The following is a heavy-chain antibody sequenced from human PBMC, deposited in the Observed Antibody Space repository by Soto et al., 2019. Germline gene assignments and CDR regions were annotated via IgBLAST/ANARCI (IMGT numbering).Heavy chain of an antibody. Sequence: EVQLVESGGGLVQSGGSLRLSCAASGFTVSSNYMNWVRQAPGKGLEWVSVLYSGGSTHYADSVKGRFTISRDNSKNTLSLQMNSLRAEDTAVYYCARDKRTDCSGGTCYGDAFDIWGHGTMVTVSS. V-gene: IGHV3-66*01. D-gene: IGHD2-15*01. CDR1: GFTVSSNY. CDR3: ARDKRTDCSGGTCYGDAFDI. CDR2: LYSGGST. J-gene: IGHJ3*02.